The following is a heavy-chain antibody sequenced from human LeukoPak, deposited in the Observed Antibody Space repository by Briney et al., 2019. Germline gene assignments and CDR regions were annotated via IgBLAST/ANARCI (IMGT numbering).Heavy chain of an antibody. Sequence: PGASLILSCAETGFTFSDYYMSWIRKATRKGLEWVSYISSSGSTIYYADSVKGRFTISRDNAKNSLYLQMNSLRAEDTAVYYCARDLHCSSTSCPLRGAFDIWGQGTMVTVSS. CDR1: GFTFSDYY. V-gene: IGHV3-11*01. D-gene: IGHD2-2*01. CDR2: ISSSGSTI. CDR3: ARDLHCSSTSCPLRGAFDI. J-gene: IGHJ3*02.